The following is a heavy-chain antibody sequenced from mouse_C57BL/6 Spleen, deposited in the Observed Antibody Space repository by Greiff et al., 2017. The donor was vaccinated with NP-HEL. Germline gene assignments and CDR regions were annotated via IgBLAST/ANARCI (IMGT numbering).Heavy chain of an antibody. J-gene: IGHJ2*01. CDR3: TTKRLTGTDY. V-gene: IGHV14-1*01. CDR2: IDPEDGDT. Sequence: VHVKQSGAELVRPGASVKLSCTASGFNIKDYYMHWVKQRPEQGLEWIGRIDPEDGDTEYAPKFQGKATMTADKSSNTAYLQLSSLTSEDTAVYYCTTKRLTGTDYWGQGTTLTVSS. D-gene: IGHD4-1*01. CDR1: GFNIKDYY.